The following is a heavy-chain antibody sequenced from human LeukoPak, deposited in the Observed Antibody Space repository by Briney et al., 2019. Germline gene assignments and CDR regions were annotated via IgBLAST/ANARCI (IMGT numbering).Heavy chain of an antibody. V-gene: IGHV4-4*02. Sequence: PSETLSLTCAVSGGSISSSFWWSWVRQPPGEGLEWIGEIYHSGGTNYNPSLRSRVTISVDKSRNQFSLKLSSVTAADTAVYYCARLGVVVPAAPDYWGQGTLVTVSS. J-gene: IGHJ4*02. CDR1: GGSISSSFW. D-gene: IGHD2-2*01. CDR3: ARLGVVVPAAPDY. CDR2: IYHSGGT.